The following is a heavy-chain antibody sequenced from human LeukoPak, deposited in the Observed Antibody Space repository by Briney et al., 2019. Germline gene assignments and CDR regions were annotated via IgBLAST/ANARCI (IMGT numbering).Heavy chain of an antibody. V-gene: IGHV1-2*06. Sequence: ASVKVSCKASGYTFTDYFVHWVRQAPGQGLEWMGRINPNGGGTHYSQKFDGRVTMTRDTSISTAYMELSRLRSDDTAVYYCAKDHGFIGSNWFDPWGQGTLVTVSS. D-gene: IGHD3-10*01. CDR3: AKDHGFIGSNWFDP. J-gene: IGHJ5*02. CDR1: GYTFTDYF. CDR2: INPNGGGT.